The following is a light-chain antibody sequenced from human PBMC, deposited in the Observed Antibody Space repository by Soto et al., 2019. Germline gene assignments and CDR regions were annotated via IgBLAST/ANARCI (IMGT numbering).Light chain of an antibody. CDR2: DTS. V-gene: IGKV3-15*01. CDR3: QQYNNWPRT. Sequence: MTQSPSTLSASLGDSVTLSCRASEGIGDSLAWYQHKPGQAPRLLIYDTSTRDTGVPARFSGSGSGTEFTLTISSLQSEDFAIYYCQQYNNWPRTFGQGTKVDIK. CDR1: EGIGDS. J-gene: IGKJ1*01.